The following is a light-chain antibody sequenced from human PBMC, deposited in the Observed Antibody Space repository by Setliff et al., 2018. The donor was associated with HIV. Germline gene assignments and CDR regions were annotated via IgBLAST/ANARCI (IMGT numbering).Light chain of an antibody. CDR3: SSYAITNTLP. Sequence: QSVLTQPASVSGSPGQPITISCTGTSSDVGGYSYVSWYQQHPGKAPKLIIYEVRNRPSGVSNRFSGSKSGNTASLTISGLQAEDGADYYCSSYAITNTLPFGTGTKVTVL. J-gene: IGLJ1*01. CDR2: EVR. V-gene: IGLV2-14*01. CDR1: SSDVGGYSY.